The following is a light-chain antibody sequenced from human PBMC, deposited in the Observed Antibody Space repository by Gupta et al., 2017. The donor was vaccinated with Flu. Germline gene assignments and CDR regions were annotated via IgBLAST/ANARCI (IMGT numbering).Light chain of an antibody. V-gene: IGLV1-40*01. J-gene: IGLJ1*01. CDR1: SSNIGAGYD. Sequence: QSVLTQPPSVSGAPGQRVTISCTGSSSNIGAGYDVHWYQQLLGTAPNLLIYGNSNRPSGVPDRFSGSKSGTSASLAITGLQAEDEADYYCQSYDSSRSGYVFGTGTKVTVL. CDR3: QSYDSSRSGYV. CDR2: GNS.